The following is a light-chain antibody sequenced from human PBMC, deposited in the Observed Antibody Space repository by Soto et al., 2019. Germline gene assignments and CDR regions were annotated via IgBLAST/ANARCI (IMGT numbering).Light chain of an antibody. CDR1: SSDIGAYDY. CDR2: EVN. Sequence: QSALTQPASLSGSPGQSITISCTGTSSDIGAYDYVSWFQQHPGKAPKLMISEVNNRPSGVSNRFSGSKSGNTAYLTISGLQAEDEADYYCQSYDSSLIGSVVFGGGTKLTVL. J-gene: IGLJ2*01. CDR3: QSYDSSLIGSVV. V-gene: IGLV2-14*01.